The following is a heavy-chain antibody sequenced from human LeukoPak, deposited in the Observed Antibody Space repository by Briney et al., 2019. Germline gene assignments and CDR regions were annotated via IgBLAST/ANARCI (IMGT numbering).Heavy chain of an antibody. CDR2: ISGGGGGT. CDR3: AKSVEHSNHRKFHD. Sequence: GGSLRLSCAASGFIFSNYAMSWVRQAPGKGPEWVSGISGGGGGTYYADSVKGRFTISRANSKNTLYLQMKSLRVDDTAVYYCAKSVEHSNHRKFHDWGQGTLVTVSS. J-gene: IGHJ4*02. D-gene: IGHD4-11*01. V-gene: IGHV3-23*01. CDR1: GFIFSNYA.